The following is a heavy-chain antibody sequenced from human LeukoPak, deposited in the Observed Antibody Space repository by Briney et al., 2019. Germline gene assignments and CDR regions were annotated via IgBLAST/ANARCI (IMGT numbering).Heavy chain of an antibody. J-gene: IGHJ4*02. CDR1: TFTFSSYS. CDR2: SEYSGTTS. V-gene: IGHV3-48*01. Sequence: GGSLRLSCATSTFTFSSYSMNWVRQAPGKGLEWVSYSEYSGTTSYYADPVKGRFTVSRDNAKNSLYLQMSSLRGEDTAVYYCARILGFTLDYWGQGTLVTVSS. CDR3: ARILGFTLDY.